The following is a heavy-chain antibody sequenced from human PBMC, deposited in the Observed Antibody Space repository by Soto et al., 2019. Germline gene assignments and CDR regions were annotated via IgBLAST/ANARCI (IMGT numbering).Heavy chain of an antibody. J-gene: IGHJ4*02. CDR3: AREFPYYGSSDSYLDY. CDR2: TYYRSKWYN. CDR1: GGSVSSKTGA. Sequence: SHALAITCALSGGSVSSKTGAWNCITQSPSRVLECLGRTYYRSKWYNDYAVSVKSRLTVTPDTSKNQFSLHLNSVTPEDTAVYYCAREFPYYGSSDSYLDYWGQGAPVTVSS. V-gene: IGHV6-1*01. D-gene: IGHD6-13*01.